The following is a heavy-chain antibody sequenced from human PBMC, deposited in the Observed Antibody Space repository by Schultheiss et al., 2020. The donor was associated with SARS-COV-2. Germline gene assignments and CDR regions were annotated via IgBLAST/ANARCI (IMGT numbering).Heavy chain of an antibody. CDR1: GGSISSYY. J-gene: IGHJ4*02. V-gene: IGHV4-34*01. Sequence: SETLSLTCTVSGGSISSYYWSWIRQPPGKGLEWIGEINHSGSTNYNPSLKSRVTISVDTSKNQFSLKLSSVTAADTAVYYCARRAIFGVVTYYFDYWGQGTLVTVSS. CDR3: ARRAIFGVVTYYFDY. CDR2: INHSGST. D-gene: IGHD3-3*01.